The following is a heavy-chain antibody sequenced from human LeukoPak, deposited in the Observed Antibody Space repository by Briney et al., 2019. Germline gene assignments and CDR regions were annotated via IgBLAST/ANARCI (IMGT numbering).Heavy chain of an antibody. D-gene: IGHD3-22*01. CDR2: ISAFNGNT. Sequence: ASVKVSCKTSGYTFSNYGISWVRQAPGRGLEWVEWISAFNGNTNYAPKLQDRVTLTTDTSTSTAYMELRSLRSDDTAVYYCARGRVHRYYYDSSGYYGGAFDIWGQGTMVTVSS. CDR1: GYTFSNYG. J-gene: IGHJ3*02. CDR3: ARGRVHRYYYDSSGYYGGAFDI. V-gene: IGHV1-18*01.